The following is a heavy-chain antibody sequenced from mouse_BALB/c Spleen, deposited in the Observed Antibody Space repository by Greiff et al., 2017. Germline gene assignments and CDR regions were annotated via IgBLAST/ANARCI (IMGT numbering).Heavy chain of an antibody. CDR2: ISYDGSN. J-gene: IGHJ3*01. Sequence: DVQLQESGPGLVKPSQSLSLTCSVTGYSITRGYYWNWIRQFPGNKLEWMGYISYDGSNNYNPSLKNRISITRDTSKNQFFLKLNSVTTEDTATYYCAREGAYWGQGTLVTVSA. CDR3: AREGAY. V-gene: IGHV3-6*02. CDR1: GYSITRGYY.